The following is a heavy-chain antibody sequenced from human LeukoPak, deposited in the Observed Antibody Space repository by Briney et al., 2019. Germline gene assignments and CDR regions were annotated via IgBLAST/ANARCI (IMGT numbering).Heavy chain of an antibody. D-gene: IGHD3/OR15-3a*01. CDR1: GGPISSHY. CDR3: ARVSEFWTGYPLDY. V-gene: IGHV4-59*11. J-gene: IGHJ4*02. Sequence: SETLSLTCTVSGGPISSHYWSWIRQTPGKGLEWIGYIYYTGSTTYNPSLKGRVTVSVDTSKNQFSLNLSSVTAADTAVYYCARVSEFWTGYPLDYWGQGTLVTVSS. CDR2: IYYTGST.